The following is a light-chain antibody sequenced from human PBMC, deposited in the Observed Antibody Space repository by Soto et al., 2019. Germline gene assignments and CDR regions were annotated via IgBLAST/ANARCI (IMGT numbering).Light chain of an antibody. J-gene: IGKJ1*01. CDR2: KAS. V-gene: IGKV1-5*03. Sequence: DIQMTQSPSTLSASVGDRVTITCRASQSISTWLAWYQQKPGKAPKLLIYKASSLESGVPSRFSGSGSGTEFTHTISSLQPDDSATYYCQQYINRWTFGQGTKVEIK. CDR1: QSISTW. CDR3: QQYINRWT.